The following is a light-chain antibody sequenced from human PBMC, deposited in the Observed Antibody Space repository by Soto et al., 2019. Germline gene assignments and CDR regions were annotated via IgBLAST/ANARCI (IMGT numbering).Light chain of an antibody. V-gene: IGKV3-11*01. J-gene: IGKJ4*01. Sequence: EIVLTQSPAILSLSPGEKATLSCRASQSVSGSLGWYTQKPGQAPRLIIYDASVRATGIRARFSGRGSGTDFTLPISSLEPEDFAVYYCQEGTYWPAFGGGTKV. CDR2: DAS. CDR1: QSVSGS. CDR3: QEGTYWPA.